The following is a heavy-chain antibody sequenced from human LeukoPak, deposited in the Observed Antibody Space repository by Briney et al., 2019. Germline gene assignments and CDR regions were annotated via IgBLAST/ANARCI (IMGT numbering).Heavy chain of an antibody. D-gene: IGHD3-10*01. CDR2: ISWNSDSI. V-gene: IGHV3-9*01. Sequence: GGSLRLSCAASGFTFDDYAMHWVRQAPGKGLEWVSGISWNSDSIGYGDSVKGRFTISRDNAKNSLYLQMNSLRAEDTALYYCAKEMGGEPNPNFDYWGQGTLVTVSS. CDR1: GFTFDDYA. CDR3: AKEMGGEPNPNFDY. J-gene: IGHJ4*02.